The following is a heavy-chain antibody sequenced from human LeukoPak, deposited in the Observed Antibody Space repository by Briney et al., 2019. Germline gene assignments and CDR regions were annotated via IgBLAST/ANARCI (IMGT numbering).Heavy chain of an antibody. CDR2: MNPNSGNT. CDR3: ARPHCSSTDCHPPEWFDP. V-gene: IGHV1-8*01. CDR1: GYTFTNYD. Sequence: ASVKVSCKTSGYTFTNYDIHWVRQATGQGLEWMGWMNPNSGNTDYAQKFQGRVTMTRNTSISTAYMELSSLRSEDTAVYYCARPHCSSTDCHPPEWFDPWGQGTLVTVSS. D-gene: IGHD2-2*01. J-gene: IGHJ5*02.